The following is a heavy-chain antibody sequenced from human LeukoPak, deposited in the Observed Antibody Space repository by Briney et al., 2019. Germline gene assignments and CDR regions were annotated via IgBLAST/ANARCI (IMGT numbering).Heavy chain of an antibody. CDR3: AKYLTVRGQFFDY. CDR1: GFTFSSYA. CDR2: ISGSGGST. Sequence: GGSLRLSCAASGFTFSSYAMSWVRQAPGKGLEWVSAISGSGGSTYYADSVKGRFTISRHNSKNTLYLQMNSLRAEDTAVYYCAKYLTVRGQFFDYWGQGTLVTVSS. D-gene: IGHD3-10*01. J-gene: IGHJ4*02. V-gene: IGHV3-23*01.